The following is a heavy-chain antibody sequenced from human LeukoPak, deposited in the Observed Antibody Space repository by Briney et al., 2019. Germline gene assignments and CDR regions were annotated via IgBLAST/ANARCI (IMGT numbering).Heavy chain of an antibody. J-gene: IGHJ1*01. D-gene: IGHD1-26*01. CDR1: GYSISSGYY. CDR2: IYHSGST. CDR3: VRSGIVGATTVQH. Sequence: PSETLSLTCTVSGYSISSGYYWGWIRQPPGKGLEWIGSIYHSGSTYYNPSLKSRVTISVDTSKNQFSLKLSSVTAADTAVYYCVRSGIVGATTVQHWGQGTLVTVSS. V-gene: IGHV4-38-2*02.